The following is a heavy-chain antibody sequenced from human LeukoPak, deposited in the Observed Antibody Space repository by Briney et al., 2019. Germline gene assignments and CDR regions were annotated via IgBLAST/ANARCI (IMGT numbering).Heavy chain of an antibody. Sequence: PGGSLRLSCAASGFTFSSYWMSWVRQAPGKGLEWVANIKQDGSEKYYVDSVKGRFTISRDNAKNSLYLQMNSLRAEDTAVYYCARDTLRLHYLVVNDAFDIWGQGTMVTVSS. CDR1: GFTFSSYW. V-gene: IGHV3-7*01. CDR3: ARDTLRLHYLVVNDAFDI. D-gene: IGHD3-22*01. CDR2: IKQDGSEK. J-gene: IGHJ3*02.